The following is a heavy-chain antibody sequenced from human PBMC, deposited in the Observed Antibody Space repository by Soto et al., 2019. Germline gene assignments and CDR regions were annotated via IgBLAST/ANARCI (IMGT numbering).Heavy chain of an antibody. D-gene: IGHD6-13*01. CDR3: ARGIAAAGTGWFDP. J-gene: IGHJ5*02. V-gene: IGHV1-2*04. CDR2: INPNSGGT. CDR1: GYTFTGYY. Sequence: QVQLVQSGAEVKKPGASVKVSCKASGYTFTGYYMRWVRQAPGQGLEWMGWINPNSGGTNYAQKFQGWVTMTRDTSISTAYMELRRLRSDDTAVYYCARGIAAAGTGWFDPWGQGTLVTVSS.